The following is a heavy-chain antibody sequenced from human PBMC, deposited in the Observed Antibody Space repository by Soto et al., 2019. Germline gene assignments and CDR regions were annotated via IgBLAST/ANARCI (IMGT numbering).Heavy chain of an antibody. CDR3: ARDLLSFYGMDV. D-gene: IGHD1-26*01. V-gene: IGHV4-31*03. Sequence: LSLTCIVSGGSIISDGYYWSWIRQHPGKGLEWIGYIYYSGSTYYNPSLKSRVTISVDTSKNQFSLKLSSVTAADTAVYYCARDLLSFYGMDVWGQGTTVTVSS. J-gene: IGHJ6*02. CDR2: IYYSGST. CDR1: GGSIISDGYY.